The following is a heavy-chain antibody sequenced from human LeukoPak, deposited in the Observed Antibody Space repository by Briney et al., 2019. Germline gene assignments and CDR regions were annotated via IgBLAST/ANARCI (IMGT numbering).Heavy chain of an antibody. V-gene: IGHV3-23*01. Sequence: GGSLRLSCAASGFTFRSRDMSWVRQAPGKGLEWVSGTSASGGSTFYADSVKGRFTISRDNSKNTLYLQMNGLRVEDTAVYYCVREGPRGLAFDIWGQGTMVTVSS. D-gene: IGHD3/OR15-3a*01. J-gene: IGHJ3*02. CDR1: GFTFRSRD. CDR3: VREGPRGLAFDI. CDR2: TSASGGST.